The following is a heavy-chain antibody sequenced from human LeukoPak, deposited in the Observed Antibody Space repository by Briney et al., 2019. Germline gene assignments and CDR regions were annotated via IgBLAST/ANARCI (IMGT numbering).Heavy chain of an antibody. D-gene: IGHD6-13*01. CDR2: IYYNGKS. J-gene: IGHJ4*02. Sequence: SETLSLTCTVSGDSMIDNNFYWGWTRQSPQKGLEWIGSIYYNGKSLYNPSLKSRVTISVDASKSQISLKLSSVTAADTAVYYCATRGVIAAAGDYWGQGTLVTVSS. V-gene: IGHV4-39*07. CDR1: GDSMIDNNFY. CDR3: ATRGVIAAAGDY.